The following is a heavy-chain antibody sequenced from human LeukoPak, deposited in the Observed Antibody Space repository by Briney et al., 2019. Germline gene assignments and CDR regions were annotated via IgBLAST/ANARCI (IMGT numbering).Heavy chain of an antibody. D-gene: IGHD6-6*01. CDR1: GFTFSDYY. CDR2: ISSSGSTI. J-gene: IGHJ4*02. CDR3: ARDVEAARPPDFDY. V-gene: IGHV3-11*01. Sequence: GGSLRLSCAASGFTFSDYYMSWIRQAPGKGLEWVSYISSSGSTIYYADSVKGRFTISRDNAKNSLYLQMNSLRAEDTAVYYCARDVEAARPPDFDYWGQGTLVTVSS.